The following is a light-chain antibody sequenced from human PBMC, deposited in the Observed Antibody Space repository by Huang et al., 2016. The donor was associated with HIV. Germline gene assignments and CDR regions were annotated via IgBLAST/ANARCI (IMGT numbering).Light chain of an antibody. Sequence: EIVLTQSPGTLSLSPGERATLSCRAIQSVSSSYLAWYQQKPGQAPRLLIYGASSRATGIPDRFSGSGSGTDFTLTISRLEPEDFAVYYCQQYGSSLITFGQGTRLEMK. CDR3: QQYGSSLIT. V-gene: IGKV3-20*01. CDR1: QSVSSSY. CDR2: GAS. J-gene: IGKJ5*01.